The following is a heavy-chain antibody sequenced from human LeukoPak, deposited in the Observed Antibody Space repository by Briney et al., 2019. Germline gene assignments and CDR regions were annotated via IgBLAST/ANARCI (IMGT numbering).Heavy chain of an antibody. J-gene: IGHJ3*02. Sequence: ASVKASCKASGYTFTSYGISWVRQAPGQGLEWMGWINPYNGDTNYAQKLQGRVTMTTDTSTSTAYMELRSLRSDDTAVYYCARGLQENLAWLQAFSAFDIWGQGTMVTVSS. D-gene: IGHD4-11*01. V-gene: IGHV1-18*01. CDR1: GYTFTSYG. CDR3: ARGLQENLAWLQAFSAFDI. CDR2: INPYNGDT.